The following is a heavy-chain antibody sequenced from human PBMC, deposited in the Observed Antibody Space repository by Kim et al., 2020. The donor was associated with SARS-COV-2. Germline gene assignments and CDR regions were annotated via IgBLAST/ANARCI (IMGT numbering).Heavy chain of an antibody. CDR1: GFTFSGYG. CDR3: TRGGADGGYATWGY. CDR2: ISPDGTST. J-gene: IGHJ4*02. Sequence: GGSLRLSCAASGFTFSGYGMHWVRQAPGKGPVWVSRISPDGTSTNYADSVQGRFTISRDNAKNTLYLQMHSLTADDTAIYYCTRGGADGGYATWGYGAQGPLVPVSP. V-gene: IGHV3-74*01. D-gene: IGHD3-22*01.